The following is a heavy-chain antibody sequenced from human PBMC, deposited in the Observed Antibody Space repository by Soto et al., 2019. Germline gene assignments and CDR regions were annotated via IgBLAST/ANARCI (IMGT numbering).Heavy chain of an antibody. CDR2: IKGEADGGTT. V-gene: IGHV3-15*01. J-gene: IGHJ4*02. CDR1: GFTFSNAW. CDR3: TTGLSHGFYNFDC. D-gene: IGHD3-22*01. Sequence: QLVESGGGLVKPGGSLRLSCAASGFTFSNAWMSWVRQAPGKGLEWVGRIKGEADGGTTDYAAPVKGRIASSRDPSTYTASLQTSRLKTEDTAVYVWTTGLSHGFYNFDCWGQGTPV.